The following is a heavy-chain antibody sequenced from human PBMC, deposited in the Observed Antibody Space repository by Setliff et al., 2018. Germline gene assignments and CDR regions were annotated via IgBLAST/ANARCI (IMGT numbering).Heavy chain of an antibody. CDR3: AKEYVVISFVRNTHQHYGMDV. CDR1: GASLSSGSYY. Sequence: PSETLFLTCSVSGASLSSGSYYWSWIRQSAGKGPEWIGHIYTNGATNYSPSLKSRVSISADTSKNVLYLRLTSVTAADTAVYYCAKEYVVISFVRNTHQHYGMDVWGQGTTVTVSS. D-gene: IGHD2-21*01. J-gene: IGHJ6*02. V-gene: IGHV4-61*09. CDR2: IYTNGAT.